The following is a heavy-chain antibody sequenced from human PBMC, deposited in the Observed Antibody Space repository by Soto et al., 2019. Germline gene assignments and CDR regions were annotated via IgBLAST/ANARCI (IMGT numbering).Heavy chain of an antibody. Sequence: LSLTCAISGDSVSSNSAAWNWVRQSPSRGLEWLGRTYYRSKWKTDYAVSVRGRITINPDTSNNQFSLQLNSVTPGDTAVYYCARGDVIDIWGRGTMVTVSS. CDR1: GDSVSSNSAA. CDR3: ARGDVIDI. CDR2: TYYRSKWKT. V-gene: IGHV6-1*01. J-gene: IGHJ3*02.